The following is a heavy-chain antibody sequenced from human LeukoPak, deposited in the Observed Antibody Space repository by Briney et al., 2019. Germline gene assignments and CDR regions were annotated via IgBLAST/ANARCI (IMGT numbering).Heavy chain of an antibody. V-gene: IGHV3-64D*06. CDR1: GFTFSSYA. Sequence: GGSLRLSCSASGFTFSSYAMHWVRQAPGKGPEYVSAISSNGGSTYYADSVKGRFTISRDNSKNTLYLQMSSLRAEDTAVYYCVKDPHCSSTSCYDYWGQGTLVTVSS. D-gene: IGHD2-2*01. CDR2: ISSNGGST. J-gene: IGHJ4*02. CDR3: VKDPHCSSTSCYDY.